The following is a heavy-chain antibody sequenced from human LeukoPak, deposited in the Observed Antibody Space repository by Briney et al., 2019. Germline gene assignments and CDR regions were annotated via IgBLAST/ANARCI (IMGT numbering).Heavy chain of an antibody. CDR2: IYYSGST. CDR1: GGSISSSSYY. Sequence: SETLSLTCTVSGGSISSSSYYWSWIRQPPGKGLEWIGYIYYSGSTNYNPSLKSRVTISVDTSKNQFSLKLSSVTAADTAVYYCARAGITIFGVVIMPDAFDIWGQGTMVTVSS. J-gene: IGHJ3*02. D-gene: IGHD3-3*01. CDR3: ARAGITIFGVVIMPDAFDI. V-gene: IGHV4-61*01.